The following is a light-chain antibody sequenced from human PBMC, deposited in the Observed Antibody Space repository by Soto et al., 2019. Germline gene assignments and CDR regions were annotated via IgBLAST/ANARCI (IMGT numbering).Light chain of an antibody. CDR3: QQRSDWPIT. CDR2: DTS. Sequence: EIVLTQSPATLSLSPGERANLSCRASQSVSSYFAWYQQKPGQAPRLLIYDTSNRATGIPARFSGSGSGTDFTLTISSLEPEDFAVYYCQQRSDWPITFGQGTRLEIK. CDR1: QSVSSY. V-gene: IGKV3-11*01. J-gene: IGKJ5*01.